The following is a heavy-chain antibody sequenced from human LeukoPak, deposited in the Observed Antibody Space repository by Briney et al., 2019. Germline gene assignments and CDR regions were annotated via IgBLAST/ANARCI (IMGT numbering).Heavy chain of an antibody. J-gene: IGHJ4*02. V-gene: IGHV1-8*03. D-gene: IGHD1-26*01. CDR2: MNPNSGNT. CDR3: ARDSLTRGARPLDY. CDR1: GYTFTSYG. Sequence: GASVKVSCKASGYTFTSYGISWVRQATGQGLEWMGWMNPNSGNTGYAQKFQGRVTITRNTSISTAYMELSSLRSEDTAVYYCARDSLTRGARPLDYWGQGTLVTVSS.